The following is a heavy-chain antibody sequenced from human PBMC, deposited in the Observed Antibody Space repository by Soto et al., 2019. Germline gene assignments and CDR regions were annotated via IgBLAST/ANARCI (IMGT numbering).Heavy chain of an antibody. CDR1: GFTFSSYW. Sequence: EVQLVESGGGLVQPGGSLRLSCAASGFTFSSYWIHWVRQAPGKGLVWVSRINSDGSSTRYADSVKGRFTISRDNAKNTMYLQMNSLRAEDTAVYYCARDLAPSGAGAFDIWGQGTMVTVSS. CDR3: ARDLAPSGAGAFDI. J-gene: IGHJ3*02. D-gene: IGHD3-3*01. CDR2: INSDGSST. V-gene: IGHV3-74*01.